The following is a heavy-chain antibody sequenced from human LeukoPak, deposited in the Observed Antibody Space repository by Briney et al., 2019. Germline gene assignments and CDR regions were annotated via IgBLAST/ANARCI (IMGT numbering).Heavy chain of an antibody. Sequence: GESLQISSKGSGXSFTSYCISWVRQMPGKGLEWRGRIDPSDSYTNYSPSFQGHVTISADKSISTAYLQWSSLKASDTATYYCARHDGSGSYDYWGQGTLATVSS. D-gene: IGHD3-10*01. CDR2: IDPSDSYT. CDR3: ARHDGSGSYDY. CDR1: GXSFTSYC. V-gene: IGHV5-10-1*01. J-gene: IGHJ4*02.